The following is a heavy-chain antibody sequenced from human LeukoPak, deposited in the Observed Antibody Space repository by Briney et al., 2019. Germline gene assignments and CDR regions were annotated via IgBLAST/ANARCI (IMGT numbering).Heavy chain of an antibody. CDR1: GVSISSYY. J-gene: IGHJ4*02. CDR3: ARMPPVGGSYVY. Sequence: SETLSLTCTVSGVSISSYYWSWIRQPPGKGLVWIGYITHSGSTNLNPSLKSRVTKSVDTSKNQFALKLSSVAAVDTAVYYCARMPPVGGSYVYWGQGTLVTVSS. V-gene: IGHV4-59*01. CDR2: ITHSGST. D-gene: IGHD1-26*01.